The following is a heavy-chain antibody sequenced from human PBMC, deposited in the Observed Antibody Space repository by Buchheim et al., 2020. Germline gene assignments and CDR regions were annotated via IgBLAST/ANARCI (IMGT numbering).Heavy chain of an antibody. J-gene: IGHJ4*02. D-gene: IGHD2-15*01. Sequence: EVQLVESGGGLVQPGGPLRLSCAASGFTFSSYEMNWVRQAPGKGLEWVSYISSSGSTIYYADSVKGRFTISRDNAKNSLYLQMNSLRAEDTAVYYCARDPRYCSGGSCYPDYWGQGTL. V-gene: IGHV3-48*03. CDR1: GFTFSSYE. CDR3: ARDPRYCSGGSCYPDY. CDR2: ISSSGSTI.